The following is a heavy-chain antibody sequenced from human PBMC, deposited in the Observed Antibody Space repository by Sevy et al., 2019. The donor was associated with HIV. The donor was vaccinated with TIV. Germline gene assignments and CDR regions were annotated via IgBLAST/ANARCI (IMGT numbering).Heavy chain of an antibody. CDR3: AKQGGYCSNGVSNRAFDY. V-gene: IGHV3-30*18. Sequence: GGSLRLSCAASGFTFSSFGMHWVRQAPGKGLEWVAIISHDGSNKIYADSVKGRFTISRDNSKNTLYLQMDSLRADDTAVYYCAKQGGYCSNGVSNRAFDYWGQGTLVTVSS. CDR1: GFTFSSFG. CDR2: ISHDGSNK. J-gene: IGHJ4*02. D-gene: IGHD2-8*01.